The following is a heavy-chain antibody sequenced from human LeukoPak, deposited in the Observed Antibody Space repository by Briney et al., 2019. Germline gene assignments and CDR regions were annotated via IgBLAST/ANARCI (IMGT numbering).Heavy chain of an antibody. CDR2: IKHDGSEK. V-gene: IGHV3-7*01. CDR1: GFTFSSFW. CDR3: ARLGRATQAPDFDY. Sequence: PGGSLRLSCAASGFTFSSFWTSWVRQAPGKGLEWVANIKHDGSEKYYVDSVKGRFTISRDNAKNSLGLQMNSLRGEDTAVYHCARLGRATQAPDFDYWGQGTLVTVSS. D-gene: IGHD2-15*01. J-gene: IGHJ4*02.